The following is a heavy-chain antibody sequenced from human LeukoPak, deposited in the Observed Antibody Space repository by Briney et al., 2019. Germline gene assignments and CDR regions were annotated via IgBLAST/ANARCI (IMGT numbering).Heavy chain of an antibody. CDR2: IIPIFGTA. CDR1: GGTFSSYA. J-gene: IGHJ4*02. D-gene: IGHD5-12*01. CDR3: ARGRGWLRAFDY. Sequence: SVKVSCKASGGTFSSYAISWVRQAPGQGVEWMGGIIPIFGTANYAQKFQGRVTITTGESTSTAYMELSSLRSEDTAVYYCARGRGWLRAFDYWGQGTLVTVSS. V-gene: IGHV1-69*05.